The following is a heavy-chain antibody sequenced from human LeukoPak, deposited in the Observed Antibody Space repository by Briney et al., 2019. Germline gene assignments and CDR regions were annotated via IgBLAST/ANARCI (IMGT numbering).Heavy chain of an antibody. CDR3: AKGRDGSNDDLDY. J-gene: IGHJ4*02. Sequence: GGSLRLSCAASGFSFRIYGMHWVRQAPGKGLEWVAFVRYDGTNKYYADSVKRQFTISRDNSKNTLYLQVNSLRAEDTGVYFCAKGRDGSNDDLDYWGQGTLVTVSS. D-gene: IGHD5-24*01. V-gene: IGHV3-30*02. CDR1: GFSFRIYG. CDR2: VRYDGTNK.